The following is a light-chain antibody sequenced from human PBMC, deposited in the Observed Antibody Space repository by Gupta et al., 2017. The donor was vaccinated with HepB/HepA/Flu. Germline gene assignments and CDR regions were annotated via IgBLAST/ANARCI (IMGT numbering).Light chain of an antibody. CDR2: EVS. V-gene: IGKV1-5*03. J-gene: IGKJ1*01. CDR3: QEYDSFPWA. CDR1: QTIGKR. Sequence: DIQMTQSPSTLSASIGDRVTITCRTSQTIGKRLAWYQQHPGKAPKFLIYEVSNLEDGVPSRFSGSGSETDFTLTITSLQPDDFATYYCQEYDSFPWAVGQGTKVDIK.